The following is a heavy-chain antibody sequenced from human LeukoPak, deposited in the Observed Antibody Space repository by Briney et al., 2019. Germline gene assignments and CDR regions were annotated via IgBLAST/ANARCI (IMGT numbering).Heavy chain of an antibody. Sequence: GASVKVSCKXSGGTFSSYAISWVRQTPGQGLEWMGRIIPIFGTANYSQKFQGRVTITTDESTSTAYMELSSLRSEDTAVYYCANTPYCTNGVCYLHWFDPWGQGTLVTVSS. V-gene: IGHV1-69*05. CDR2: IIPIFGTA. CDR1: GGTFSSYA. J-gene: IGHJ5*02. D-gene: IGHD2-8*01. CDR3: ANTPYCTNGVCYLHWFDP.